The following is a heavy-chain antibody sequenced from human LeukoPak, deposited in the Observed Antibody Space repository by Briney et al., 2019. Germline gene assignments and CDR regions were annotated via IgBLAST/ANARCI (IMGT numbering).Heavy chain of an antibody. J-gene: IGHJ4*02. CDR2: INPSGGST. CDR1: GYTFTHYY. V-gene: IGHV1-46*01. CDR3: ARAYTYGSNY. Sequence: GASVKVSCKASGYTFTHYYMHWVRQVPGQGLEWMGTINPSGGSTSYAQKFQGRVTMTRDTSTSTVYMELSSLRTEDTAAFYCARAYTYGSNYWGQGTLVTVSS. D-gene: IGHD5-18*01.